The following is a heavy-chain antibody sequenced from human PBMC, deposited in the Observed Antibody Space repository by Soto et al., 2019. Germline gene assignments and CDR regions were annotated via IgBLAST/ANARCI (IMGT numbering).Heavy chain of an antibody. CDR1: GYTFTSYG. CDR2: ISAYNGNT. CDR3: GRDRDVVLMVYAGPPLDY. Sequence: QVQLVQSGAEVKKPGASVKVSCKASGYTFTSYGISWVRQAPGQGLEWMGWISAYNGNTNYAQKLQGRVTMTTDTSTSTAYMERRSLRSDDPAVYYGGRDRDVVLMVYAGPPLDYWGQGALVTVPS. V-gene: IGHV1-18*01. J-gene: IGHJ4*02. D-gene: IGHD2-8*01.